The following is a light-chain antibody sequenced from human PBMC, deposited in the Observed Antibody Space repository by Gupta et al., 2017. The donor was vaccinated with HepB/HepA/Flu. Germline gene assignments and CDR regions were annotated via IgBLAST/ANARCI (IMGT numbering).Light chain of an antibody. Sequence: EIVLTQSPATLSLSPGERATLSCRSSQSVSSYLAWYQQKPGQAPRLLIYDASNRATGSLARFSGSGSGTDFTLTISSLEPEDFAVYYCQQRSNGRDRVTFGHGTKVDIK. CDR1: QSVSSY. V-gene: IGKV3-11*01. J-gene: IGKJ3*01. CDR2: DAS. CDR3: QQRSNGRDRVT.